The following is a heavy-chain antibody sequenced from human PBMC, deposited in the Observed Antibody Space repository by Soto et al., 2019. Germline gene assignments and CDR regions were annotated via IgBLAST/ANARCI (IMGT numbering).Heavy chain of an antibody. D-gene: IGHD2-21*01. Sequence: PGGSLRLSCAASRFTFRSYAMSWVRQAPGKGLEWVSTITDSGGSRYYADSVKGRFTISRDNSKNTLYLQMNSLRAEDTAVYYCAKDRRAIGPWGQGTLVTVSS. J-gene: IGHJ5*02. CDR2: ITDSGGSR. CDR3: AKDRRAIGP. CDR1: RFTFRSYA. V-gene: IGHV3-23*01.